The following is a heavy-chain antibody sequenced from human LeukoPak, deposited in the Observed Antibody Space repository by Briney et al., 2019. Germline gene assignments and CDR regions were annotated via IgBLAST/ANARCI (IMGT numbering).Heavy chain of an antibody. Sequence: GASVKVSCKASGYTFTGYYMHWVRQAPGQGLEWMGWINPNSGGTNYAQKLQGRVTMPTDTSTSTAYMELRSLRSDDTAVYYCARRYSSSWDPLNYFDYWGQGTLVTVSS. CDR1: GYTFTGYY. CDR2: INPNSGGT. V-gene: IGHV1-2*02. CDR3: ARRYSSSWDPLNYFDY. D-gene: IGHD6-13*01. J-gene: IGHJ4*02.